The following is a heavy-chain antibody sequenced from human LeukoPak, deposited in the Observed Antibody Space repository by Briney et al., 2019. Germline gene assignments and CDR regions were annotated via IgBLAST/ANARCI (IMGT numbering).Heavy chain of an antibody. CDR2: IYHSWST. J-gene: IGHJ5*02. V-gene: IGHV4-39*01. D-gene: IGHD3-22*01. CDR3: ARLYYDSRGYYWFDR. Sequence: KPSETLSLTCTVSGGSIISNSFYWGWIRQPPGKGLAWLGSIYHSWSTYDNPSLKSRVTISVDRSKNQFPLKLSSVTAADTAVYYCARLYYDSRGYYWFDRWGQGTLVTVSS. CDR1: GGSIISNSFY.